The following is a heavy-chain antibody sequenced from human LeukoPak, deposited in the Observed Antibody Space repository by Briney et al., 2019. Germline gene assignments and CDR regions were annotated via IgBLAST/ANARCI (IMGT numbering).Heavy chain of an antibody. CDR3: ARDGEKIYYGSGSLYY. Sequence: PGGSLRLSCAASGFTFSSYGMHWVRQAPGKGLEWVAVIWYDGSNKYYADSVKGRFTISRDNSKNTLYLQMNSLRAEDTAVYYCARDGEKIYYGSGSLYYWGQGTLVTVSS. CDR1: GFTFSSYG. D-gene: IGHD3-10*01. V-gene: IGHV3-33*01. CDR2: IWYDGSNK. J-gene: IGHJ4*02.